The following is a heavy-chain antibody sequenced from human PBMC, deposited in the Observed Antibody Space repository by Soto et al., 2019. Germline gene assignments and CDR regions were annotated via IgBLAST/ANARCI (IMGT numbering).Heavy chain of an antibody. CDR1: GGSISGYY. Sequence: QVQLQESGPGLVKPSETLSLTCTVSGGSISGYYWSWIRQPPGKGLEWIGYIFYSGSPNYNPSLRSRGPIPVDVPKKQFPLQLSSVTAADTAVYYCARHPDRGTSGYAFDIWGQGTLVTVSS. CDR3: ARHPDRGTSGYAFDI. V-gene: IGHV4-59*08. D-gene: IGHD3-16*01. J-gene: IGHJ3*02. CDR2: IFYSGSP.